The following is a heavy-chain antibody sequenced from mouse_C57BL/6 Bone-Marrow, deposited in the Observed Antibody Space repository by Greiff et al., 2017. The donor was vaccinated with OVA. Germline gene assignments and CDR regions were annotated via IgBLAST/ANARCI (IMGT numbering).Heavy chain of an antibody. CDR2: IYPRDGST. D-gene: IGHD1-1*01. V-gene: IGHV1-78*01. CDR1: GYTFTDHT. Sequence: QVQLQQPGAELVKPGASVKMSCKASGYTFTDHTIHWMKQRPEQGLEWIGYIYPRDGSTKYNEKFKGKATLTADKSSSTAYMQLNSLTSEDSAVYFCARYYYGSSYFDYWGQGTTLTVSS. CDR3: ARYYYGSSYFDY. J-gene: IGHJ2*01.